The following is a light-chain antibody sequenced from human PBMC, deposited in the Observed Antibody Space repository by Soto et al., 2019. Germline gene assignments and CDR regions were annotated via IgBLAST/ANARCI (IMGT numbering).Light chain of an antibody. CDR1: QNVAGY. V-gene: IGKV1-39*01. Sequence: DIQITQSPSSLSTSVGDRVTITCRASQNVAGYLNWYQQKPGRAPKLLIYAASTLQSGVPSRFSGSGSGTDFTLTISSLQPEDFATYYCQQSYSTPWTFGQGTKVDIK. J-gene: IGKJ1*01. CDR3: QQSYSTPWT. CDR2: AAS.